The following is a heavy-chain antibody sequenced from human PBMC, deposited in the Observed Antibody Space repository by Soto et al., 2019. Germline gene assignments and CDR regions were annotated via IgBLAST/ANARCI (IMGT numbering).Heavy chain of an antibody. V-gene: IGHV4-31*03. D-gene: IGHD6-6*01. J-gene: IGHJ4*02. CDR3: ARERQLGPSSGRLDF. Sequence: QVQLQESGPGLVRPSQTLSLTCNVSGDSIDSGGSYWSWIRQRPGKGLEWIGYIYYTGSSYYNPSLKSRLTLSLDTSNNQFSLQLRSVTAADTAVHYCARERQLGPSSGRLDFWGLGTLVTVSS. CDR1: GDSIDSGGSY. CDR2: IYYTGSS.